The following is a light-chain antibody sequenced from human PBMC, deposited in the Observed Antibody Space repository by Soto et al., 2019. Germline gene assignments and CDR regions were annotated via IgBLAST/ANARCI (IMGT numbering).Light chain of an antibody. CDR1: ESIARH. V-gene: IGKV1-39*01. CDR3: QQTYTALSLT. J-gene: IGKJ5*01. Sequence: DIQMTQSPSSLSASVGDRVTITCRASESIARHLNWYQQKPGKAPKLLIYAASSLQNGVQSRFRGGGSGTDFTLTISNLQPEDFATYYCQQTYTALSLTFGQGTRLEIK. CDR2: AAS.